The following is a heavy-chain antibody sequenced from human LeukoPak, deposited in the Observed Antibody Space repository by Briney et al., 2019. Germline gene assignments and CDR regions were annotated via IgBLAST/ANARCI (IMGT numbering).Heavy chain of an antibody. Sequence: ASVKVSCKASGYIFANYGISWVRQAPGQGLEWMGWISATNGDTKYAQTLQGRVTVTTDTSTSTAYMELRSLTSDDTAMYYCARSGRGTYYYFDLWGQGTLVTVSS. CDR1: GYIFANYG. CDR2: ISATNGDT. J-gene: IGHJ4*02. V-gene: IGHV1-18*01. D-gene: IGHD5-12*01. CDR3: ARSGRGTYYYFDL.